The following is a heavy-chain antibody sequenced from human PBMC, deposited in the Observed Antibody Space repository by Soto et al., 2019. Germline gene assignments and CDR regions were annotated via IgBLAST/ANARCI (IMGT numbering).Heavy chain of an antibody. CDR1: GFTFSSYS. Sequence: PVGSLRLSCAASGFTFSSYSMNWVRQAPGKGLEWVSSISSSSSYIYYADSVKGRFTISRDNAKNSLYLQMNSLRAEDTAVYYCARDDSSGYYWGSYYYYYGMDVWGQGTTVTVSS. D-gene: IGHD3-22*01. CDR3: ARDDSSGYYWGSYYYYYGMDV. CDR2: ISSSSSYI. V-gene: IGHV3-21*01. J-gene: IGHJ6*02.